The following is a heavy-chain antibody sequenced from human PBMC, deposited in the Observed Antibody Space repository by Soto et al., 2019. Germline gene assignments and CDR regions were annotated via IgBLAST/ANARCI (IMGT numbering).Heavy chain of an antibody. CDR2: IIPIFGTA. Sequence: SVKVSCRAFGGTFSSYAISWVRQAPGQGLEWMGGIIPIFGTANYAQKFQGRVTITADESTSTAYMELSSLRSEDTAVYYCASGLDTLGRLGYYYGMDVWGQGTTVTVSS. V-gene: IGHV1-69*13. J-gene: IGHJ6*02. CDR3: ASGLDTLGRLGYYYGMDV. D-gene: IGHD5-18*01. CDR1: GGTFSSYA.